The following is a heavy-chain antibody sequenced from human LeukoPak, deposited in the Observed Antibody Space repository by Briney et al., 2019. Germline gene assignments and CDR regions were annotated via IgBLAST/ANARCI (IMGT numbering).Heavy chain of an antibody. CDR1: GGSFSGYY. V-gene: IGHV4-34*01. D-gene: IGHD3-10*01. Sequence: PSETLSLTCAVYGGSFSGYYWSWIRQPPGKGLEWIGEINHSGSTNYNPSLKSRVTISVDTSKNQFSLKLSSVTAADTAVYYCARGPSRASLGYWGQGTLVTVSS. CDR3: ARGPSRASLGY. CDR2: INHSGST. J-gene: IGHJ4*02.